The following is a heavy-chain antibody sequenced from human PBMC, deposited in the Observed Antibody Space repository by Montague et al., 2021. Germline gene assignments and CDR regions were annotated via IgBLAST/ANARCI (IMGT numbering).Heavy chain of an antibody. CDR3: ARAEDYYGSGSYLGFDY. CDR1: GGSINSGGYY. Sequence: TLSLTCTVSGGSINSGGYYWSWIRQLPGKGLEWIGYIFYSGNTHYNPSLKSRVTISVDTSKNQFSLKLSSVTAADTAVYYCARAEDYYGSGSYLGFDYWGQGTLVTVSS. V-gene: IGHV4-31*03. CDR2: IFYSGNT. J-gene: IGHJ4*02. D-gene: IGHD3-10*01.